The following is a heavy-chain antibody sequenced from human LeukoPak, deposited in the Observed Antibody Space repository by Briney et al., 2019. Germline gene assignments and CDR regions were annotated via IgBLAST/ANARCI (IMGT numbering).Heavy chain of an antibody. CDR2: ISSGSNTI. V-gene: IGHV3-48*04. CDR3: ARDRLGIAAAGPGGWFDP. D-gene: IGHD6-13*01. Sequence: GGSLRPSFAASGFTFSSYSMNWVRQAPGKGLEWVSYISSGSNTIYHADSVKGRFTISRDNAKNSVYLQMNSLRAEDTAVYYCARDRLGIAAAGPGGWFDPWGQGTLVTVSS. J-gene: IGHJ5*02. CDR1: GFTFSSYS.